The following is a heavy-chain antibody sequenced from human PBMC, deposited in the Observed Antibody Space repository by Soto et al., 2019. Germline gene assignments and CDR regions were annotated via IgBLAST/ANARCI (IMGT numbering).Heavy chain of an antibody. CDR2: IYYSGST. J-gene: IGHJ4*02. V-gene: IGHV4-59*08. CDR3: ARLGDDSSGYFYYFDY. D-gene: IGHD3-22*01. CDR1: GGSISSYY. Sequence: PSETLSLTCTVSGGSISSYYWSWIRQPPGKGLEWIGYIYYSGSTNYNPSLKSRVTISVDTSKNQFSLKLSSVTAADTAVYYCARLGDDSSGYFYYFDYWGQGTLVTVSS.